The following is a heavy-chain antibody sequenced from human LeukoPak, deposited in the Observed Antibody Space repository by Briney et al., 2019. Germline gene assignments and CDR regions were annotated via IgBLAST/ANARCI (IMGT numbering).Heavy chain of an antibody. D-gene: IGHD5-18*01. CDR1: GGSISSSNG. CDR3: ARGGTAMVYYYYGMDV. J-gene: IGHJ6*04. Sequence: SGTLSLTCAVSGGSISSSNGWSWVRQPPGKGLEWIGEIYHSGSTNYNPSLKSRVTISVDKSKNQFSLKLSSVTAADTAVYYCARGGTAMVYYYYGMDVWGKGTTVTVSS. CDR2: IYHSGST. V-gene: IGHV4-4*02.